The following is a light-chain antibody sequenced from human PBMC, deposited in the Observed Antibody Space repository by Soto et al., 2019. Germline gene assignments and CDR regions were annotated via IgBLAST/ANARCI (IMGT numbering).Light chain of an antibody. CDR1: SSNIGNNY. V-gene: IGLV1-51*01. J-gene: IGLJ3*02. Sequence: QSVLTQPPSVSAAPGQKVTISCSGSSSNIGNNYVSWYQQLPGTAPKLLIYDNNKRPSGIPDRFSGSKSDTSASLAISGLLSEDESDYYCAAWADSLNGWVFGGGTKLTVL. CDR3: AAWADSLNGWV. CDR2: DNN.